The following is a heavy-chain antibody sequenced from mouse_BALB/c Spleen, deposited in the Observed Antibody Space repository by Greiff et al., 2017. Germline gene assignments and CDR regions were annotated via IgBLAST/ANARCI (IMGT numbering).Heavy chain of an antibody. Sequence: EVQLQHSGPELVKPGASVKMSCKASGYTFTSYVMHWVKQKPGQGLEWIGYINPYNDGTKYNEKFKGKATLTSDKSSSTAYMELSSLTSEDSAVYYCARHAFFGAMDYWGQGTSVTVSS. J-gene: IGHJ4*01. D-gene: IGHD3-1*01. CDR1: GYTFTSYV. V-gene: IGHV1-14*01. CDR3: ARHAFFGAMDY. CDR2: INPYNDGT.